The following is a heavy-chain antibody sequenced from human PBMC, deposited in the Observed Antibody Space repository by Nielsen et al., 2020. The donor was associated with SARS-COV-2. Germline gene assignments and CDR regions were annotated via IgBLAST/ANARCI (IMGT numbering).Heavy chain of an antibody. CDR1: GFTFSSFE. CDR2: ISRSGGII. D-gene: IGHD4-11*01. V-gene: IGHV3-48*03. Sequence: GESLKISCAASGFTFSSFEMNWVHQAPGKGLEWISYISRSGGIIYYADSVKGRFTISRNKAKNALYLQMNSLTVEDTAVYYCARTPDYTDFYYGLDVWGLGTTVTVSS. J-gene: IGHJ6*02. CDR3: ARTPDYTDFYYGLDV.